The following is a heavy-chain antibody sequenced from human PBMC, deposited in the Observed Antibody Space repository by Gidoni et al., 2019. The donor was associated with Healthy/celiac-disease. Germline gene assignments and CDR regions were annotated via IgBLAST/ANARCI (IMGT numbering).Heavy chain of an antibody. Sequence: EVQLVESGGGLVQPGGSLRLSCAASGFTFSSSWMSWVRQAPGKGLEWVANIKQDGSEKYYVDSVKGRFTISRDNAKNSLYLQMNSLRAEDTAVYYCARAPLGYLWLPLDYWGQGTLVTVSS. CDR1: GFTFSSSW. CDR2: IKQDGSEK. CDR3: ARAPLGYLWLPLDY. V-gene: IGHV3-7*04. D-gene: IGHD3-16*01. J-gene: IGHJ4*02.